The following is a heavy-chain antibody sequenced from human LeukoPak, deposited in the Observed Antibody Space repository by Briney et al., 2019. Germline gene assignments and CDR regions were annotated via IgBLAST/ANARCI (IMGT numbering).Heavy chain of an antibody. J-gene: IGHJ4*02. CDR1: SGSISTYY. Sequence: SETLSLTCTVSSGSISTYYWSWIRQPSGKGLEWIGYIFYTGSTNYNPSLNGRVTISVDTSKNQFSLRLSSVTAADTAVYYCARRTSSNYVDFWGQGALVTVSS. CDR2: IFYTGST. D-gene: IGHD4-11*01. CDR3: ARRTSSNYVDF. V-gene: IGHV4-59*01.